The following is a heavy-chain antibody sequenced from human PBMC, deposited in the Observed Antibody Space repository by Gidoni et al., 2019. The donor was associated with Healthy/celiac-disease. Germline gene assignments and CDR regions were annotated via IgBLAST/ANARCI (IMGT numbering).Heavy chain of an antibody. CDR2: ISGSGGST. CDR1: GFPFSSYA. D-gene: IGHD3-10*01. Sequence: EVQLLESGGGLVQPGGSLRLSCAASGFPFSSYAMSWVRQAPGKGLEWVSAISGSGGSTYYADSVKGRFTISRDNSKNTLYLQMNSLRAEDTAVYYCAKFSGSGSYYEDYWGQGTLVTVSS. V-gene: IGHV3-23*01. CDR3: AKFSGSGSYYEDY. J-gene: IGHJ4*02.